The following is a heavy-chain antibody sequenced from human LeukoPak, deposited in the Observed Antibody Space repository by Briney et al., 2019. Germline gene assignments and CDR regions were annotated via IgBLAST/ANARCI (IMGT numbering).Heavy chain of an antibody. V-gene: IGHV3-74*01. CDR1: GFTFSSYW. CDR3: AKLFRHYDILAGYYVYDAFDI. D-gene: IGHD3-9*01. CDR2: INSDGSST. J-gene: IGHJ3*02. Sequence: GGSLRLSCAASGFTFSSYWMHWVRQAPGKGLVWVSRINSDGSSTSYADSVKGRFTISRDNAKNTLYLQMNSLRAEDTAVYYCAKLFRHYDILAGYYVYDAFDIWGQGTMVTVSS.